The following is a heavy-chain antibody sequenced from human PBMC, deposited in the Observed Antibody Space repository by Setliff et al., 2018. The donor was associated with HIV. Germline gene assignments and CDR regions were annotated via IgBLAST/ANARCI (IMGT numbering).Heavy chain of an antibody. D-gene: IGHD2-2*01. CDR3: ARGVTSPFATGI. CDR2: ISYSGST. J-gene: IGHJ4*01. CDR1: GGSISSHY. V-gene: IGHV4-59*11. Sequence: SETLSLTCTVSGGSISSHYWSWVRQSPGKGLEWIGSISYSGSTNHNPSLKTRVTISVDTSKNQFSLRLSSVTSADTAVYYCARGVTSPFATGIWGHGTLVTVSS.